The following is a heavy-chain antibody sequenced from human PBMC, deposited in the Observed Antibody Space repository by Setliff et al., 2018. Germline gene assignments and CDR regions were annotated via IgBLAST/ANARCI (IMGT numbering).Heavy chain of an antibody. J-gene: IGHJ3*02. Sequence: KPSETLSLTCAVDSGSFSGYYWRWIRQPPGKRLEWTGEIIHSGSTNYNPSLKSRVTISVDRSKNQFSLKLSPVTAADTAVSYCARVGYYDSSGYSFAFDIWGQGTMVTVSS. CDR2: IIHSGST. D-gene: IGHD3-22*01. V-gene: IGHV4-34*12. CDR3: ARVGYYDSSGYSFAFDI. CDR1: SGSFSGYY.